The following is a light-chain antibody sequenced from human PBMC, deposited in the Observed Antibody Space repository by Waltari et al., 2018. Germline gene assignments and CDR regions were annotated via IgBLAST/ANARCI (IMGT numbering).Light chain of an antibody. CDR2: GAS. V-gene: IGKV1-39*01. J-gene: IGKJ4*01. CDR3: QQNFITPRVT. CDR1: PSISSR. Sequence: DVQMTQSPSSLSASVGDTVTITCRASPSISSRLHWYQQKPGKAPNLLIYGASNLETGVSPRFTGMGRGTDFNLTISNLQPEDFATYYCQQNFITPRVTFGGGTKVEI.